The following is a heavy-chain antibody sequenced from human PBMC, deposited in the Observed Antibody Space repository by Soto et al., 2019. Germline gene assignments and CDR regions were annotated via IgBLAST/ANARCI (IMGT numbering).Heavy chain of an antibody. Sequence: PGGSLRLSCAASGFTFSSYAMSWVRQAPGKGLEWVSAISGSGGSTYYADSVKGRFTISRDNSKNTLYLQMNSLRAEDTAVYYCAKDLPVLRYFDWPADAFDIWGQGTMVTVSS. CDR3: AKDLPVLRYFDWPADAFDI. CDR2: ISGSGGST. D-gene: IGHD3-9*01. J-gene: IGHJ3*02. V-gene: IGHV3-23*01. CDR1: GFTFSSYA.